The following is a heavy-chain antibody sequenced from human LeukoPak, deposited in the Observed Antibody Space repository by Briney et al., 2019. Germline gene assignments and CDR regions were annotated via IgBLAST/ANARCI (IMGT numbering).Heavy chain of an antibody. V-gene: IGHV4-34*01. CDR3: ARGWWELSYFDY. J-gene: IGHJ4*01. D-gene: IGHD4-23*01. Sequence: SETLSLTCAVYGGSFRGYYWSWIRQPPGKGLEWIGEINHSGSTNYNPSLKSRVTISVDTSKNQFTLKLSSVTAADTAVYYCARGWWELSYFDYWGHGTLVTVS. CDR2: INHSGST. CDR1: GGSFRGYY.